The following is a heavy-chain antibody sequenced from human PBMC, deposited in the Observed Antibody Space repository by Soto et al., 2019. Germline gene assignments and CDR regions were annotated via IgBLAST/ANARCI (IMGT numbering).Heavy chain of an antibody. D-gene: IGHD5-18*01. J-gene: IGHJ4*02. CDR1: GFTFSSYA. CDR3: AKDLTIGYSYGYLDY. V-gene: IGHV3-23*01. CDR2: ISGSGGST. Sequence: LRLSCAASGFTFSSYAMSWVRQAPGKGLEWVSAISGSGGSTYYADSVKGRFTISRDNSKNTLYLQMNSLRAEDTAVYYCAKDLTIGYSYGYLDYWGQGTLVTVSS.